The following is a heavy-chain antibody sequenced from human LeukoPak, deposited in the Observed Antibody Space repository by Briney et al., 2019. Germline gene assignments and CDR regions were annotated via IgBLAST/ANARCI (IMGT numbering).Heavy chain of an antibody. CDR3: ARDNDPRRYYGSGSYYPPIY. CDR1: GYTFTSYA. Sequence: ASVKVSCKASGYTFTSYAMHWVRQAPGQRLEWMGWINAGNGNTKYSQKFQGRVTITRDTSASTAYMELSSLRSEDTAVYYCARDNDPRRYYGSGSYYPPIYWGQGTLVTISS. D-gene: IGHD3-10*01. CDR2: INAGNGNT. V-gene: IGHV1-3*01. J-gene: IGHJ4*02.